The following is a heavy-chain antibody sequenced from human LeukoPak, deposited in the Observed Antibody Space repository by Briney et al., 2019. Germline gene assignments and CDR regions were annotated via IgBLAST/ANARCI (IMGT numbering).Heavy chain of an antibody. J-gene: IGHJ6*03. V-gene: IGHV4-59*08. Sequence: SETLSLTCTVSGASISSYYWSWVRQPPGKGLEWIAYIYYSGSTNCNPSLKSRVTISLDTSKNQFSLKLSSVTAADTAVYYCARHGEGGNNYYYYMDVWGKGTTVTVSS. CDR1: GASISSYY. D-gene: IGHD1/OR15-1a*01. CDR2: IYYSGST. CDR3: ARHGEGGNNYYYYMDV.